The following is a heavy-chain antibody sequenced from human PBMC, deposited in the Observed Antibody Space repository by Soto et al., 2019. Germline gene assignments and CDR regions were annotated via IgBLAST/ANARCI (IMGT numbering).Heavy chain of an antibody. CDR2: IIAILGIA. J-gene: IGHJ4*02. V-gene: IGHV1-69*02. Sequence: QVQLVQSGAEVKKPGSSVKVSCKASGGTFSSYTISWVRQSPGQGLEWMGRIIAILGIANYAQKFQGRVTITADKSTSTAYMELSSLRSEDTAVYYCARHPWFVDYYFDYWGQGNLFSVSS. CDR3: ARHPWFVDYYFDY. D-gene: IGHD3-10*01. CDR1: GGTFSSYT.